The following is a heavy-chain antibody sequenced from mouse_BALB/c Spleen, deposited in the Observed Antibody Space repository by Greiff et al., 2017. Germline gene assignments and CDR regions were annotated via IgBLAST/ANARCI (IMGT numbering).Heavy chain of an antibody. CDR2: ISSGGST. CDR1: GFTFSSYA. D-gene: IGHD6-1*01. J-gene: IGHJ4*01. CDR3: ARPLSYYAMDY. Sequence: EVNLVESGGGLVKPGGSLKLSCAASGFTFSSYAMSWVRQTPEKRLEWVASISSGGSTYYPDSVKGRFTISRDNARNILYLQMSSLRSEDTAMYYCARPLSYYAMDYWGQGTSVTVSS. V-gene: IGHV5-6-5*01.